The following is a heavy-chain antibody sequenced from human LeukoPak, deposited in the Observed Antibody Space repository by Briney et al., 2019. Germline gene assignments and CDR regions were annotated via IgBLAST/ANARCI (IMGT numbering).Heavy chain of an antibody. J-gene: IGHJ4*02. V-gene: IGHV3-7*01. D-gene: IGHD3-10*02. CDR2: IKQDGSEK. CDR1: GFTFSNSW. Sequence: PGGSLRLSCAASGFTFSNSWMSWVRQAPGKGLEWVANIKQDGSEKNYVDSVKGRFTISRDNAKSSLYLQMNSLRVEDTAVYYCARYMSLGDWGQGTLVTVSS. CDR3: ARYMSLGD.